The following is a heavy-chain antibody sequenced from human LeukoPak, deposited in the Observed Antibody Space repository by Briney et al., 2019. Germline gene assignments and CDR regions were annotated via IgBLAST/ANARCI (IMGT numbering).Heavy chain of an antibody. CDR2: INPNSGGT. J-gene: IGHJ4*02. CDR3: ARHATPYSSTWYAFDY. Sequence: ASVKVSCKASGYTFTGYYMHWVRQAPGQGLEWMGWINPNSGGTNYAQKFQGRVTMTRDTSISTAYMELSRLRSDDTAVYYCARHATPYSSTWYAFDYWGQGTLVTVSS. CDR1: GYTFTGYY. D-gene: IGHD6-13*01. V-gene: IGHV1-2*02.